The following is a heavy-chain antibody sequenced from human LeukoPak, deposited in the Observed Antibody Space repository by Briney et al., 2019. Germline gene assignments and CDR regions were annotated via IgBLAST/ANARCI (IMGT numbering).Heavy chain of an antibody. CDR1: GFTFDDYA. J-gene: IGHJ4*02. D-gene: IGHD2-2*01. CDR3: AKDYCSSTSCLSYYFDY. V-gene: IGHV3-9*01. Sequence: GGSLRLSCAASGFTFDDYAMHWVRQAPGKGLEWVSGISWNSGSIGYADSVKGRFTISRDNAKNSLYLQMNSLRAEDTALYYCAKDYCSSTSCLSYYFDYWGQGTLVTVSP. CDR2: ISWNSGSI.